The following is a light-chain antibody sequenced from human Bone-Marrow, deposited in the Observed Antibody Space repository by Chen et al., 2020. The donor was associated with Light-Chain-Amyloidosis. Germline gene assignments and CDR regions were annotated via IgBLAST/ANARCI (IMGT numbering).Light chain of an antibody. CDR1: RGSIATNY. J-gene: IGLJ3*02. CDR3: EEYQVSSQGV. Sequence: NFMLTQPHSVSESPGKTVIISCTRSRGSIATNYVQWYQQLPGSSPTTVIYADDQRPSGVPDRFSGSIYRSSNSASRTISGMKTVDEADYYCEEYQVSSQGVFGGGTKLTVL. V-gene: IGLV6-57*01. CDR2: ADD.